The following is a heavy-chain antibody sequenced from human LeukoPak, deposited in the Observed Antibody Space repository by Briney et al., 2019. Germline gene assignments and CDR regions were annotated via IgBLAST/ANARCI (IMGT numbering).Heavy chain of an antibody. CDR1: GGTFSSYA. D-gene: IGHD1-1*01. CDR3: ARDQGVQNWFDP. CDR2: ISAYNGNT. J-gene: IGHJ5*02. V-gene: IGHV1-18*01. Sequence: ASVKVSCKASGGTFSSYAISWVRQAPGQGLEWMGWISAYNGNTNYAQKLQGRVTMTTDTSTSTAYMELRSLRSDDTAVYYCARDQGVQNWFDPWGQGTLVTVSS.